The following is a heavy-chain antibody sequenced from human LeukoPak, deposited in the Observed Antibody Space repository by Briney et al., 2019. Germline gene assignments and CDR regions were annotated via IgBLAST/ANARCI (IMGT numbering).Heavy chain of an antibody. CDR2: IYYSGST. CDR1: GGSISSGGYY. Sequence: SETLSLTCTVSGGSISSGGYYWSWIRQHPGKGLEWIGYIYYSGSTYYNPSLKSRVTISVDTSKNQFSLKLSSVTAADTAVYYCARVGGAAAGTDYWGQGTLVTVSS. V-gene: IGHV4-31*03. J-gene: IGHJ4*02. D-gene: IGHD6-13*01. CDR3: ARVGGAAAGTDY.